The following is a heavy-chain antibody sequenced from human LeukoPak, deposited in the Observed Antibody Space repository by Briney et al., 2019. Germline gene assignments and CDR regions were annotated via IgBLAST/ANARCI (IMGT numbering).Heavy chain of an antibody. V-gene: IGHV3-11*04. CDR1: GFTFNDYY. J-gene: IGHJ4*02. Sequence: GGSLRLSCAASGFTFNDYYMSWIRQAPGKGLEWVSYISSSGSTIYYADSVKGRFTISRDNAKNSLYLQMNSLRAEDTAVYYCARERYYYDSSGYYGRYFDYWGQGTLVTVSS. D-gene: IGHD3-22*01. CDR3: ARERYYYDSSGYYGRYFDY. CDR2: ISSSGSTI.